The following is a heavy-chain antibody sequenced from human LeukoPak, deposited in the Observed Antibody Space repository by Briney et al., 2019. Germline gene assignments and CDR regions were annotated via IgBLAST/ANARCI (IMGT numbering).Heavy chain of an antibody. Sequence: GGSLRLSCAASDLSFITYAMSWVRQAPGKGLEWVSTISGSGGSTYYADSVKGRFTISRDNSKNTLYLQMNSLRAEDTAVYYCAKGPSVAGWGGYYFDYWGQGTLVTVSS. V-gene: IGHV3-23*01. CDR2: ISGSGGST. CDR3: AKGPSVAGWGGYYFDY. D-gene: IGHD6-19*01. CDR1: DLSFITYA. J-gene: IGHJ4*02.